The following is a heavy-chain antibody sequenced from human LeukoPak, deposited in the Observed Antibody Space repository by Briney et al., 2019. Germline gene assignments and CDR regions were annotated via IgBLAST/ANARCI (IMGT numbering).Heavy chain of an antibody. CDR1: GFTFSSYS. D-gene: IGHD3-16*01. CDR2: ISSSSSTI. J-gene: IGHJ6*03. V-gene: IGHV3-48*04. Sequence: GGSLRLSCAASGFTFSSYSMNWVRQAPGKGLEWVSYISSSSSTIYYADSVKGRFTISRDNAKNSLYLQMNSLRAEDTAVYYCAKAFRGLREYYYYMDVWGKGTTVTVSS. CDR3: AKAFRGLREYYYYMDV.